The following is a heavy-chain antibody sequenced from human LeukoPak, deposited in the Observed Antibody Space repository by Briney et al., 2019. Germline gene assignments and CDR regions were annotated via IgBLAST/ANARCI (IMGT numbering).Heavy chain of an antibody. Sequence: PGGSLRLYCAVSGGTFSAYWMAWVRQSPGKGLEWVAEINEDGSVKYYVDSMKGRFTISRDNAKNSLYLQMNALGAEDTAVYYGAKVPRDSDCYWGQGTLVTVSS. CDR3: AKVPRDSDCY. CDR2: INEDGSVK. CDR1: GGTFSAYW. D-gene: IGHD2-21*02. V-gene: IGHV3-7*01. J-gene: IGHJ4*02.